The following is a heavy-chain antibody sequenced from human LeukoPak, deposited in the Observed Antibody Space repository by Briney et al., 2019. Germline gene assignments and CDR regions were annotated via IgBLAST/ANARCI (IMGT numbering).Heavy chain of an antibody. CDR2: ISGSGGST. J-gene: IGHJ4*02. D-gene: IGHD5-18*01. CDR1: GFTFSNYA. CDR3: AKDGDSYGSG. V-gene: IGHV3-23*01. Sequence: PGGSLRLSCVASGFTFSNYAMSWVRQTPGKGLEWVSAISGSGGSTFYADSVKGRFTISRDNFKNTLFLQMNSLRAEDTAVYYCAKDGDSYGSGWGQGTLVTVSS.